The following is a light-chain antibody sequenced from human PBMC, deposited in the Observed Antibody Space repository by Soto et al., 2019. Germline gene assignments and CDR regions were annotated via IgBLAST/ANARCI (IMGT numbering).Light chain of an antibody. CDR1: SSDVGGYNY. CDR3: SSYTSGSTLV. V-gene: IGLV2-14*01. CDR2: EVS. J-gene: IGLJ3*02. Sequence: QSVLTQSSSASGSGSPGQSITISCTGTSSDVGGYNYVSWYQQHPGKAPKLMIYEVSNRPSGVSNRFSGSKSGNTASLTISGLQAEDEADYYCSSYTSGSTLVFGGGTKLTVL.